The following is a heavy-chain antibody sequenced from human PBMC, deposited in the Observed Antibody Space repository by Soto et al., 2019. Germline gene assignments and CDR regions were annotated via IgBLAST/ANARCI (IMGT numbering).Heavy chain of an antibody. D-gene: IGHD2-21*01. V-gene: IGHV1-69*13. CDR2: IIPIFGTA. CDR3: ARDPVVGYYYYGMDV. Sequence: ASVKVSCKASGGTFSSYAISWVRQAPGQGLEWMGGIIPIFGTANYAQKFQGRVTITADESTSTAYMELSSLRSEDTAVYYCARDPVVGYYYYGMDVWGQGTTVTVSS. CDR1: GGTFSSYA. J-gene: IGHJ6*02.